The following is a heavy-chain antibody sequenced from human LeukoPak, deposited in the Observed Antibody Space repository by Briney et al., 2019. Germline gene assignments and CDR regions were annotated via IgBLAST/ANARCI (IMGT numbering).Heavy chain of an antibody. V-gene: IGHV1-18*01. Sequence: ASVKVSCKASGYTFTSYGISWVRQAPGQGLEWMGWISAYNGNTNYAQKLQGRVTMTTDTSTSTDYMELRSLRSDDTAVYYCARDPGDMTTVTTLRHDYWGQGTLVTVSS. CDR2: ISAYNGNT. D-gene: IGHD4-17*01. J-gene: IGHJ4*02. CDR3: ARDPGDMTTVTTLRHDY. CDR1: GYTFTSYG.